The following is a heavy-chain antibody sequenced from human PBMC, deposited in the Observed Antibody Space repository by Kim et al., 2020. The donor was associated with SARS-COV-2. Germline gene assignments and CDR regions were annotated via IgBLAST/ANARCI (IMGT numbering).Heavy chain of an antibody. Sequence: GGSLRLSCTASGLMFSSYEMNWVRQAPGKGLEWISYISGSGSVRSYADSVKGRFTISRDNAKYSVYLQMNSLRAEDSAVYYCTRDCGGDCHWFDPWGQGT. J-gene: IGHJ5*02. CDR1: GLMFSSYE. CDR3: TRDCGGDCHWFDP. D-gene: IGHD2-21*02. CDR2: ISGSGSVR. V-gene: IGHV3-48*03.